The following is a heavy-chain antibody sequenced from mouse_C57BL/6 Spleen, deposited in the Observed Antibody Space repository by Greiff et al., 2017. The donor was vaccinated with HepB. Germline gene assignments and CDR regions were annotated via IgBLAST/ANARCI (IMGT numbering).Heavy chain of an antibody. D-gene: IGHD2-3*01. V-gene: IGHV1-22*01. CDR2: INPNNGGT. CDR1: GYTFTDYN. J-gene: IGHJ4*01. Sequence: VQLKESGPELVKPGASVKMSCKASGYTFTDYNMHWVKQSHGKSLEWIGYINPNNGGTSYNQKFKGKATLTVNKSSSTAYMELRSLTSEESAVYYCGSYDGYRIDAMDYWGQGTSVTVSS. CDR3: GSYDGYRIDAMDY.